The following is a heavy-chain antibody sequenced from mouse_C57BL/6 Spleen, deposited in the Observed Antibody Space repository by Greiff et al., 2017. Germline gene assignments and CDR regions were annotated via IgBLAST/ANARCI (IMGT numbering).Heavy chain of an antibody. Sequence: VQLQQSGPELVKPGDSVKISCKASGYSFTGYFMNWVMQSHGKSLEWIGRINPYNGDTFYNQKFKGKATLTVDKSSSTAHMELRSLTSEDSAVYYCPRMPYSNGNYFDYWGQGTTLTVSS. D-gene: IGHD2-5*01. CDR2: INPYNGDT. CDR3: PRMPYSNGNYFDY. V-gene: IGHV1-20*01. CDR1: GYSFTGYF. J-gene: IGHJ2*01.